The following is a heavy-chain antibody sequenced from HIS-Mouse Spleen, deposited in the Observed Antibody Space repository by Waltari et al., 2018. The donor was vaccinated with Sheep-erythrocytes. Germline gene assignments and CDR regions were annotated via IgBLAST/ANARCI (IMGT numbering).Heavy chain of an antibody. V-gene: IGHV3-15*01. D-gene: IGHD3-3*01. Sequence: EVQLVESGGGLVKPGGSLRLSCAASGFTFSKAWMSWGRQAPGKGQEGVGRIKSKTDGRATNYAAPVKGRFTISRADSKNTLYLQMTSLKTEDTAVYYCTTDLYYDFWSGSKYFDYWGQGTLVTVSS. CDR2: IKSKTDGRAT. CDR1: GFTFSKAW. CDR3: TTDLYYDFWSGSKYFDY. J-gene: IGHJ4*02.